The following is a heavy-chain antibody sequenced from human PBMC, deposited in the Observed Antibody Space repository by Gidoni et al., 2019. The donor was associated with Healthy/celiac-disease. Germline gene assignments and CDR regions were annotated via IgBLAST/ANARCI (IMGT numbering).Heavy chain of an antibody. Sequence: QVQLQQWGAGLLKPSETLSLTCAVYGGSFSGYYWSWIRKPPGKGLEWCGEINHSGSTNYNPSLKSRVTISVDTSKNQFSLKLSSVTAADTAVYYCARRTGVQYLLRGACDIWGQGTMVTVSS. CDR3: ARRTGVQYLLRGACDI. D-gene: IGHD2-2*01. CDR1: GGSFSGYY. CDR2: INHSGST. V-gene: IGHV4-34*01. J-gene: IGHJ3*02.